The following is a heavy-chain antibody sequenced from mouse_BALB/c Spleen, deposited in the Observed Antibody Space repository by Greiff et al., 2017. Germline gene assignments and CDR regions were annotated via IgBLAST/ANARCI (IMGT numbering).Heavy chain of an antibody. Sequence: DVKLVESGGGLVQPGGSRKLSCAASGFTFSSFGMHWVRQAPEKGLEWVAYISSGSSTIYYADTVKGRFTISRDNPKNTLFLQMTSLRSEDTAMYYCARKDYYGSGFAYWGQGTLVTVSA. J-gene: IGHJ3*01. D-gene: IGHD1-1*01. CDR1: GFTFSSFG. V-gene: IGHV5-17*02. CDR3: ARKDYYGSGFAY. CDR2: ISSGSSTI.